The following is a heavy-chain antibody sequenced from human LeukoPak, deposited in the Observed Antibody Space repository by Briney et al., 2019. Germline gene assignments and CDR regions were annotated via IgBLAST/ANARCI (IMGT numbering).Heavy chain of an antibody. J-gene: IGHJ6*03. Sequence: SETLSLTCTVSGYSISSGYFWGWIRQPPGKGLEWIGTIYNSGSTYYNASLESRVTISVDTSKNQFSLKLSSVTAADTAVYYCARTPRTSYYYYYMDVWGKGTTVTISS. CDR3: ARTPRTSYYYYYMDV. CDR2: IYNSGST. D-gene: IGHD2-2*01. V-gene: IGHV4-38-2*02. CDR1: GYSISSGYF.